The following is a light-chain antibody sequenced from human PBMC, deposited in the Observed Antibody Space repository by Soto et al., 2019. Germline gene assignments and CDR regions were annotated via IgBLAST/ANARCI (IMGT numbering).Light chain of an antibody. Sequence: QSVLTQPPSVSGAPGQRVTISCTGSSSNIGAGYDVHWYQQLPGTAPKLLIYGNSNRPSGVPDRFSGSKSGTSASLAITGLQAEDEAAYYCQSYDSSLRDVVFGGGTKLTVL. CDR3: QSYDSSLRDVV. CDR2: GNS. CDR1: SSNIGAGYD. J-gene: IGLJ2*01. V-gene: IGLV1-40*01.